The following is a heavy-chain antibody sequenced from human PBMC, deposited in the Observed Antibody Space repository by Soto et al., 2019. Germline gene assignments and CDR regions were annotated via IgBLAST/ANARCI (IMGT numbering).Heavy chain of an antibody. CDR3: ERQYYDFWSGYPNPIDY. Sequence: ASVKVSCKASGYTFTSYGISWVRQAPGQGLEWMGWISAYNGNTNYAQKLQGRVTMTTDTSTSTAYMELRSLRSDDTAVYYCERQYYDFWSGYPNPIDYWGQGTLVTVSS. D-gene: IGHD3-3*01. V-gene: IGHV1-18*04. CDR1: GYTFTSYG. CDR2: ISAYNGNT. J-gene: IGHJ4*02.